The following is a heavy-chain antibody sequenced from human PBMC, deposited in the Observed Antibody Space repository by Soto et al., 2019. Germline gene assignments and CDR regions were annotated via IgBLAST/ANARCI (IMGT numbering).Heavy chain of an antibody. D-gene: IGHD3-22*01. V-gene: IGHV3-43*01. CDR2: ISWEGGSR. Sequence: EVQLVESGGVVVQPGGSLRLSCAASGFTFDDYTMHWVRQAPGKGLEWVSLISWEGGSRYYADSVQGRFTISRDNSKNSLYLQMNSLGTEDTALYYCAVGATSGYSSFFQHWGQGTLVTVSS. CDR3: AVGATSGYSSFFQH. CDR1: GFTFDDYT. J-gene: IGHJ1*01.